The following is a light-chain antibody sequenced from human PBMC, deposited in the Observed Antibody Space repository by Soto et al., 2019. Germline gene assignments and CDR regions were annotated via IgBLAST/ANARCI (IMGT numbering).Light chain of an antibody. CDR1: ENLRTF. Sequence: EIVLTQSPGTLSLSPGERATLSCRATENLRTFLAWYQQKAGQAPRLLIYDASNRATGIPDRFSGSGSGTDFTLTISNLEPEDSAVYYCQQRSIWPLTFGGGTKVDI. CDR2: DAS. J-gene: IGKJ4*01. V-gene: IGKV3-11*01. CDR3: QQRSIWPLT.